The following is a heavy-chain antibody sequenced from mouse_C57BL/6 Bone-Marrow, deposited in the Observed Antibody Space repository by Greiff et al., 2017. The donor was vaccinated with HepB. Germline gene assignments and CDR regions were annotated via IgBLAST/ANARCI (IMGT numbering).Heavy chain of an antibody. CDR1: GFNIKDDY. CDR2: IDPENGDT. J-gene: IGHJ1*03. V-gene: IGHV14-4*01. CDR3: TRRWYFDV. Sequence: EVMLVESGAELVRPGASVKLSCTASGFNIKDDYMHWVKQRPEQGLEWIGWIDPENGDTEYASKFQGKATITADTSSNTAYLQLSSLTSEDTAVYYCTRRWYFDVWGTGTTVTVSS.